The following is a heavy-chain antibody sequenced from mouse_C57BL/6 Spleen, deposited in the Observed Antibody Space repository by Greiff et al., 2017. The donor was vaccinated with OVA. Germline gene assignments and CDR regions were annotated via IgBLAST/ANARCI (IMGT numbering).Heavy chain of an antibody. CDR1: GYAFSSSW. D-gene: IGHD1-1*01. J-gene: IGHJ1*03. V-gene: IGHV1-82*01. CDR2: IYPGDGDT. CDR3: AREYYYYGSSHWYFDV. Sequence: VQLQQSGPELVKPGASVKISCKASGYAFSSSWMNWVKQRPGKGLEWIGRIYPGDGDTNYNGKFKGKATLTADKSSSTAYMQLSSLTSEDSAVYFCAREYYYYGSSHWYFDVWGTGTTVTVSS.